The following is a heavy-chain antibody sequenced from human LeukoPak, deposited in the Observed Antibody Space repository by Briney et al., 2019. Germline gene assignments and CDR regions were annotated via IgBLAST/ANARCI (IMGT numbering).Heavy chain of an antibody. V-gene: IGHV3-21*01. CDR3: ARDESDYDVLTGSMEYYYYGMDV. Sequence: GSLRLSCAASGFTFSYHSMNWVRQAPGKGLEWVSSISSSSSYIYYADSVKGRFTISRDNAKNSLHLQMHSLRVEGTAVYYCARDESDYDVLTGSMEYYYYGMDVWGQGTTVTVSS. J-gene: IGHJ6*02. D-gene: IGHD3-9*01. CDR1: GFTFSYHS. CDR2: ISSSSSYI.